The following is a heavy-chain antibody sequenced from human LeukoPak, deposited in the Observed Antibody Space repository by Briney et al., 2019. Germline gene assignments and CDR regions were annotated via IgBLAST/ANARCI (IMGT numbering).Heavy chain of an antibody. V-gene: IGHV4-38-2*02. Sequence: SETLSLTCTVSGFFVSSGYYWGWIRQPPGKGLEWIGSIYHRGTTYYNPSLKSRVTISVDTSKNQFSLKLSSVTAADTAVYYCAKLHGDYALGYWGQGTLVTVSS. CDR1: GFFVSSGYY. D-gene: IGHD4-17*01. CDR3: AKLHGDYALGY. J-gene: IGHJ4*02. CDR2: IYHRGTT.